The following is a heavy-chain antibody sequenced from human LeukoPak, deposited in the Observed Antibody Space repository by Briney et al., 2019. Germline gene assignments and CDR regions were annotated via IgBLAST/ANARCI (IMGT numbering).Heavy chain of an antibody. CDR1: GFTFTGCH. V-gene: IGHV3-33*06. CDR2: IWYDGSKT. CDR3: AKDSNDYGDYNYFDF. Sequence: GGSLRLSCAASGFTFTGCHTHWVRQAPGKGLEWVALIWYDGSKTYYADSVKGRFTVSRDDSKNTLYLQMSSLRAEDTAVYYCAKDSNDYGDYNYFDFWGQGALVTVSS. D-gene: IGHD4-17*01. J-gene: IGHJ4*02.